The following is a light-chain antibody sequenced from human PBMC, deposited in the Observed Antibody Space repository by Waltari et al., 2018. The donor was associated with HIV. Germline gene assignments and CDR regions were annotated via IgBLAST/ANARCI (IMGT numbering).Light chain of an antibody. J-gene: IGLJ2*01. CDR2: EVI. CDR3: CSYSGDSSRV. CDR1: SSDVGSYDL. Sequence: QSALTQPASVSGSPGQSITISCTGTSSDVGSYDLVSWYQQHPGNAPNVIIYEVIKRTSGVSNRFSGSKSGNTASLTISGLQAEDEADYYCCSYSGDSSRVFGGGTKVTVL. V-gene: IGLV2-23*02.